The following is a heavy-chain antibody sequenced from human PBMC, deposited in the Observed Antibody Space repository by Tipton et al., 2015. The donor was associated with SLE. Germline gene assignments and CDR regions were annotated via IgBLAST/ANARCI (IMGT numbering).Heavy chain of an antibody. Sequence: TLSLTCTVSGGSISSSSYYWGWICQPPGKGLEWIGEINHSGSTNYNPSLKSRVTISVDTSKNQFSLKLSSVTAADTAVYYCASPGSSAPGPYFQHWGQGTLVTVSS. J-gene: IGHJ1*01. CDR2: INHSGST. D-gene: IGHD6-25*01. CDR3: ASPGSSAPGPYFQH. V-gene: IGHV4-39*07. CDR1: GGSISSSSYY.